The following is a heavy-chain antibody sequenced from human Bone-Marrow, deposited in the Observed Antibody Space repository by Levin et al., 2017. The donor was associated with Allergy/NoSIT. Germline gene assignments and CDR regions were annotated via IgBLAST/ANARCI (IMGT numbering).Heavy chain of an antibody. V-gene: IGHV1-18*01. Sequence: ASVKVSCKASGYTFTTYGLTWGRQAPGQGLEWRGWVSAYSGNTNYALNLQDRVTMTTDTATNTAYMELTSLRSDDTAIYYCARGHFPYYYYGMDVWGQGTTVVVSS. J-gene: IGHJ6*02. CDR2: VSAYSGNT. CDR3: ARGHFPYYYYGMDV. CDR1: GYTFTTYG.